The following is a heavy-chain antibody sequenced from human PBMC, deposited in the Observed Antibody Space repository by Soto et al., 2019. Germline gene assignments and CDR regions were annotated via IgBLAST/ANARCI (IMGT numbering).Heavy chain of an antibody. CDR3: ASLSSGRTFDY. CDR2: MDYSGTT. Sequence: QVQLQESGPGLVKPSQTLSLTCTVSGGSISSGGYYWSWIRQHPGKGLEWIGFMDYSGTTYYNPSLKSRLTISVDTSKNQFSLKLSSVTAADTAVYYCASLSSGRTFDYWGQGTLVTVSS. CDR1: GGSISSGGYY. D-gene: IGHD6-19*01. J-gene: IGHJ4*02. V-gene: IGHV4-31*03.